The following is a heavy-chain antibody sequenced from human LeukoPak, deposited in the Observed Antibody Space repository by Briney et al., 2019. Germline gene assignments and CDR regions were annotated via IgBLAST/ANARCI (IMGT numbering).Heavy chain of an antibody. V-gene: IGHV1-58*01. J-gene: IGHJ4*02. CDR3: AADTYGDFDFDY. Sequence: SVKVSCKASGFTFTRSAVQWVRQARGQRLEWIGWIVVGSGNTNYAQKFQERVTITRDMSTSTAYMELSSLRSEDTAVYYCAADTYGDFDFDYWGQGTLVTVSS. CDR1: GFTFTRSA. CDR2: IVVGSGNT. D-gene: IGHD4-17*01.